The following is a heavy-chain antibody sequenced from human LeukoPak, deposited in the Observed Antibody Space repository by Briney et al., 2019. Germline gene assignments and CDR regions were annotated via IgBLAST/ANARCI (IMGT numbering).Heavy chain of an antibody. CDR2: IIPIFGTA. V-gene: IGHV1-69*05. J-gene: IGHJ4*02. CDR1: GGTFSSYA. CDR3: ARSDTAMAYLDY. D-gene: IGHD5-18*01. Sequence: SVKVSCKASGGTFSSYAISWVRQAPGQGLEWMGGIIPIFGTANYAQKFQGRVTITTDESTSTAYMELSSLRSEDTAVYYCARSDTAMAYLDYWGQGTLVTVSS.